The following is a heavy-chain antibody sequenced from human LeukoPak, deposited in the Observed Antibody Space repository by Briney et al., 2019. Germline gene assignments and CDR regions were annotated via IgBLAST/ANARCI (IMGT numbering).Heavy chain of an antibody. CDR3: ASPRGLYYYDSSGSTPYAFDI. J-gene: IGHJ3*02. CDR1: GYTFTSYG. Sequence: ASVKVSCKASGYTFTSYGISWVRQAPGQGLEWMGWISAYNGNTNYAQKLQGRVTMTTDTSTSTAYMELRSLRSDDTAVHYCASPRGLYYYDSSGSTPYAFDIWGQGTMVTVSS. D-gene: IGHD3-22*01. CDR2: ISAYNGNT. V-gene: IGHV1-18*01.